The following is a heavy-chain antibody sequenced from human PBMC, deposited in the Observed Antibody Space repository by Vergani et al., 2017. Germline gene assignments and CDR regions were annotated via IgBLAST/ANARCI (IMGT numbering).Heavy chain of an antibody. CDR1: GFTFSSYS. Sequence: EVQLLESGGSLKQPGGSVRLSCAASGFTFSSYSMNWVRQAPGKGLEWVSYISSSSSTIYYADSVKGRFTISRDNAKNSLYLQMNSLRAEDTAVYYCARSGTYYYDSSGYEDDAFDIWGQGTMVTVSS. D-gene: IGHD3-22*01. CDR2: ISSSSSTI. CDR3: ARSGTYYYDSSGYEDDAFDI. J-gene: IGHJ3*02. V-gene: IGHV3-48*01.